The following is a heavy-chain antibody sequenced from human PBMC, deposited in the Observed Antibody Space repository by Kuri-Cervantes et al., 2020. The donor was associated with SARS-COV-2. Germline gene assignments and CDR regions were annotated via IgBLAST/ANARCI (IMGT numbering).Heavy chain of an antibody. Sequence: GESLKISCAASGFTFSSYAMHWVRQAPGKALQWVSSISGSGSYIYYADSVKGRFTVSRDSAKNSLYLQMNNLRGGDTAVYYCVRVAGEGPVYYYYMDVWGKGTTVTVSS. CDR2: ISGSGSYI. CDR1: GFTFSSYA. J-gene: IGHJ6*03. V-gene: IGHV3-21*01. CDR3: VRVAGEGPVYYYYMDV.